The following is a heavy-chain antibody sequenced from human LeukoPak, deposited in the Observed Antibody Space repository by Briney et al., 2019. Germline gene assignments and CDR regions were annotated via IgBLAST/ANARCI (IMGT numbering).Heavy chain of an antibody. CDR3: ARALGYRGVSSAFDI. J-gene: IGHJ3*02. V-gene: IGHV3-48*01. D-gene: IGHD3-10*01. Sequence: GGSLRLSCAASGFTFGSYSMNWVRQAPGKGLEWVSYISSSSSTIYYADSVKGRFTISRDNAKNSLYLQMNSLRAEDTAVYYCARALGYRGVSSAFDIWGQGTMVTVSS. CDR2: ISSSSSTI. CDR1: GFTFGSYS.